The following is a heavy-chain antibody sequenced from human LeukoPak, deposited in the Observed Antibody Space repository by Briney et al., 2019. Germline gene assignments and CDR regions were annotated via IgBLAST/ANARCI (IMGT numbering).Heavy chain of an antibody. J-gene: IGHJ4*02. Sequence: SETLSLTCTVSGYSISSGYYWGWIRQPPGKGLEWIGSIYHSGSTNYNPSLKSRVTISVDTSKNQFSLKLSSVTAADTAVYYCARYCSGGSCYQPYYFDYWGQGTLVTVSS. CDR3: ARYCSGGSCYQPYYFDY. D-gene: IGHD2-15*01. V-gene: IGHV4-38-2*02. CDR1: GYSISSGYY. CDR2: IYHSGST.